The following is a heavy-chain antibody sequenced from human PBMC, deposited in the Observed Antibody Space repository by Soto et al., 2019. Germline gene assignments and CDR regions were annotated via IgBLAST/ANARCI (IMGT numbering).Heavy chain of an antibody. CDR3: AKYSDSPGDYYYGMDV. V-gene: IGHV3-23*01. D-gene: IGHD5-18*01. Sequence: GGSLRLSXLPSPFIFTSYAMRWVSQAPGKGLEWVSTIRGSDLSTYYADSVKGRFTISRDNSKNTLYLQMNSLRAEDTAVYYRAKYSDSPGDYYYGMDVWRQGTTVTVSS. J-gene: IGHJ6*02. CDR1: PFIFTSYA. CDR2: IRGSDLST.